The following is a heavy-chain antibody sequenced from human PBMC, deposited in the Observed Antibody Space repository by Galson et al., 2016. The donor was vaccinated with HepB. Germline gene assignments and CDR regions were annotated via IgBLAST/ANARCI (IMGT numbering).Heavy chain of an antibody. V-gene: IGHV3-30*18. CDR2: ISHDGSLK. D-gene: IGHD6-13*01. J-gene: IGHJ5*02. Sequence: SLRLSCAASGFSFRNYGMHWVRQAPGQGLEWVAIISHDGSLKFYGDSVKGRFTISRDNSNNTLFLHMSSLRREDTAIYYCAKAMASAAPRTNWFDPWGQGVLVTVPS. CDR3: AKAMASAAPRTNWFDP. CDR1: GFSFRNYG.